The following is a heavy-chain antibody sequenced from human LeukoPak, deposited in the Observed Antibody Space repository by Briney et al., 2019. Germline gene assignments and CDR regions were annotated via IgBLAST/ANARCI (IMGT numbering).Heavy chain of an antibody. CDR3: ARDLIAAAGTWAYYYGMDV. J-gene: IGHJ6*02. D-gene: IGHD6-13*01. CDR1: GYTFMSYC. CDR2: NSAYNGNT. V-gene: IGHV1-18*01. Sequence: ASVKVSCKASGYTFMSYCISWVRQAPGQGLEWMVWNSAYNGNTNYAQKLQGRVTMTTDTSTSTAYMELRSLRSDDTAVYYCARDLIAAAGTWAYYYGMDVWGQGTTVTVSS.